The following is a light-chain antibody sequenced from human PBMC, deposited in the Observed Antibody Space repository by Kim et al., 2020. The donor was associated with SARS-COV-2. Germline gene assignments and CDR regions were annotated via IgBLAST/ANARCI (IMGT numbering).Light chain of an antibody. Sequence: AIRMTQSPSSLSASTGDRVTITCRASQGISSYLAWYQQKPGKAPKILIYGASTLQSGVPSRFSGSGSGTDFTLTINYLQSEDFATYYCQQYFSLPPNTFGQGTKLEI. CDR2: GAS. J-gene: IGKJ2*01. V-gene: IGKV1-8*01. CDR3: QQYFSLPPNT. CDR1: QGISSY.